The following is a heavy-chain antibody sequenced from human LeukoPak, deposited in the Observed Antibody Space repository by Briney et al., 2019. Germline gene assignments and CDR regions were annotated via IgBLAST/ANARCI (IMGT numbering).Heavy chain of an antibody. CDR1: GFTFGDCA. CDR3: SRGVPDSSGYYSFDY. CDR2: IRSKAFGGRT. V-gene: IGHV3-49*03. Sequence: GGSLRLSCTTSGFTFGDCAVSWFRQAPGKGLEWGSFIRSKAFGGRTEYAASVEGRFTISRDDSKSIAYLQMNSLNTEDTAVYYCSRGVPDSSGYYSFDYWGQGTLVTVSS. D-gene: IGHD3-22*01. J-gene: IGHJ4*02.